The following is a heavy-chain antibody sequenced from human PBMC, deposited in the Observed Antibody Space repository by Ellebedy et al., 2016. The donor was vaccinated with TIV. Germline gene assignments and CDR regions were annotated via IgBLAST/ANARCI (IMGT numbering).Heavy chain of an antibody. Sequence: GSLRLSXTVSGGSISSSSYYWGWIRQPPGKGLEWIGYIYYSGSTNYNPSLKSRVTISVDTSKNQFSLKLSSVTAADTAVYYCARRGDYSNSLDYWGQGTLVTVSS. CDR1: GGSISSSSYY. V-gene: IGHV4-61*05. D-gene: IGHD4-11*01. CDR3: ARRGDYSNSLDY. J-gene: IGHJ4*02. CDR2: IYYSGST.